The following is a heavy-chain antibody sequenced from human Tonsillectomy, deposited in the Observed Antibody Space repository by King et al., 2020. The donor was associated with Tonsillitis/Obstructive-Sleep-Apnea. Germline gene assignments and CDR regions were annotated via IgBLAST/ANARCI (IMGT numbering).Heavy chain of an antibody. D-gene: IGHD6-19*01. CDR2: ISYDGSNK. Sequence: VQLVESGGGVVQPGRSLRLSCAASGFTFSGFAMHWVRQAPGKGLEWVAVISYDGSNKYYADSVKGRFTISRDNSKNTLYLQMNSLRAEDTAVYYCARGFDVLAVSGTTFDSWGQGTLVTVSS. CDR3: ARGFDVLAVSGTTFDS. CDR1: GFTFSGFA. V-gene: IGHV3-30*04. J-gene: IGHJ4*02.